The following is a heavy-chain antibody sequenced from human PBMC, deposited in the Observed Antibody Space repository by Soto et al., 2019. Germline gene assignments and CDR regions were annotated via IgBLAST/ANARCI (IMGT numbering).Heavy chain of an antibody. CDR2: ISSSSSTI. J-gene: IGHJ4*02. Sequence: EVQLVESGGGLVQPGGSLRLSCAASGFTFSSYSMNWVRQAPGKGLEWVSYISSSSSTIYYADSVKGRFTISRDNAKNSLYLQMNRLRAEDTAVYYCATEIGYCSGGSCYSFYCDYWGQGTLVTVSS. V-gene: IGHV3-48*01. CDR3: ATEIGYCSGGSCYSFYCDY. CDR1: GFTFSSYS. D-gene: IGHD2-15*01.